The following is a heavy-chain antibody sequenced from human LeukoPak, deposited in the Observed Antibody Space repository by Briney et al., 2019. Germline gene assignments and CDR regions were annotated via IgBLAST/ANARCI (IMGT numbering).Heavy chain of an antibody. CDR2: IKQDGSEK. Sequence: GGSLRLSCAPSGFNLNTKWMRWVRQAPGEGMEWVANIKQDGSEKYHGDSVKGRFIISRDNAKRSLFLEMSSLRAEDTAVYYCADPPSDFWGQGTLVAVSS. J-gene: IGHJ4*02. V-gene: IGHV3-7*01. CDR3: ADPPSDF. CDR1: GFNLNTKW.